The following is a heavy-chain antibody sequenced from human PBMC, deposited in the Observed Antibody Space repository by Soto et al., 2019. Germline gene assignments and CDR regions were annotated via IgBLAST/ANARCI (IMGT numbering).Heavy chain of an antibody. CDR1: GFTFSSYA. D-gene: IGHD3-3*01. CDR3: AKVNTIFGVAPYYYYMDV. Sequence: PGGSLRLSCAASGFTFSSYAMSWLRQAPGKGLEWVSAISGSGGSTYYADSVKGRFTISRDNSKNTLYLQMNSLRAEDTAVYYCAKVNTIFGVAPYYYYMDVWGKGTTVNVSS. CDR2: ISGSGGST. V-gene: IGHV3-23*01. J-gene: IGHJ6*03.